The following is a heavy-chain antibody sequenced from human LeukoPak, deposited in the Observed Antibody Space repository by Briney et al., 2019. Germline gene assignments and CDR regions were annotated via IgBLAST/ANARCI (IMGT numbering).Heavy chain of an antibody. Sequence: GASVKVSCKASGYTFNSYGISWVRQAPGQGLEWMGWISAYNGHTNYAQNFQGRVTMTRDTSISTAYMELSRLRSDDTALYYCARIGISARGTNFHPWGQGTLVTVPS. CDR1: GYTFNSYG. J-gene: IGHJ5*02. V-gene: IGHV1-18*01. D-gene: IGHD6-13*01. CDR3: ARIGISARGTNFHP. CDR2: ISAYNGHT.